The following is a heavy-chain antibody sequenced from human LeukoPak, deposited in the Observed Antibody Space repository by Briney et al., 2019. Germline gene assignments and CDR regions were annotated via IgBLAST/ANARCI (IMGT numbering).Heavy chain of an antibody. CDR1: GGSISSSSYY. V-gene: IGHV4-39*07. Sequence: PSETLSLTCTVSGGSISSSSYYWGWIRQPPGKGLEYIGEINHSGTTNYNPSLKSRVTISVDTSKNRFSLKLSSVIAADTAVYYCARGVGSIAADCFDYWGQGALVTVSS. CDR2: INHSGTT. J-gene: IGHJ4*02. D-gene: IGHD6-13*01. CDR3: ARGVGSIAADCFDY.